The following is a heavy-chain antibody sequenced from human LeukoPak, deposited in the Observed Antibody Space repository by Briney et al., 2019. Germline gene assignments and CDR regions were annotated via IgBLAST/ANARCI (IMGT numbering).Heavy chain of an antibody. Sequence: HPGGSLRLSCAASGFIFSGYWISWVRQAPGKGLESVGNIKLEGSDIYYADSVKGRFTISRDNARNLVYLQMNSLRTEDTALYYCVRDFLSGSGRFYHDYWGQGTLVSVSS. CDR3: VRDFLSGSGRFYHDY. D-gene: IGHD3-10*01. J-gene: IGHJ4*02. V-gene: IGHV3-7*03. CDR1: GFIFSGYW. CDR2: IKLEGSDI.